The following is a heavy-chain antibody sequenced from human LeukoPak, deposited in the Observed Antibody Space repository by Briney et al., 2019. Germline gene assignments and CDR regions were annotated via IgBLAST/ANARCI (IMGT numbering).Heavy chain of an antibody. CDR2: IYYSGST. CDR1: GGSPSSYY. J-gene: IGHJ3*02. D-gene: IGHD4-17*01. CDR3: ARDPYGDYGRDDAFDI. Sequence: SETLSPTCTVSGGSPSSYYWSWIRQPPGNGREWIGYIYYSGSTNYNPSPKSRVTISVDTSKNQFSLKLSSVTAADTAVYYCARDPYGDYGRDDAFDIWGQGTLVTVSS. V-gene: IGHV4-59*01.